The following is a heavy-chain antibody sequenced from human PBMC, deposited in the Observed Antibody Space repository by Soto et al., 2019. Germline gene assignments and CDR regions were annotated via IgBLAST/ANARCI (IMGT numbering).Heavy chain of an antibody. V-gene: IGHV4-34*01. J-gene: IGHJ6*04. CDR2: INHSGST. CDR3: ARGSDGSPSRPV. Sequence: SETLSLTCAVYGGSFSGYYWSWIRQPPGKGLEWIGEINHSGSTNYNPSLKSRVTISVDTSKNQFSLKLSSVTAADTAVYYCARGSDGSPSRPVWGKGTTVTVSS. CDR1: GGSFSGYY. D-gene: IGHD3-10*01.